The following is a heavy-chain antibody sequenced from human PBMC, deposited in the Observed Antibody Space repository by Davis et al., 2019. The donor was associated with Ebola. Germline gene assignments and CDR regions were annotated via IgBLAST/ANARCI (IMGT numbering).Heavy chain of an antibody. Sequence: SGPTLVKPTQTLTLTCTFSGFSLSTSGMCVSWIRQPPGKALEWLARIDWDDDKYYSTSLKTRLTISKDTSKNQVVLTMTNMDPVDTATYYCARVYSGHPPHAYGMDVWGQGTTVTVSS. D-gene: IGHD5-12*01. CDR1: GFSLSTSGMC. CDR2: IDWDDDK. V-gene: IGHV2-70*11. J-gene: IGHJ6*02. CDR3: ARVYSGHPPHAYGMDV.